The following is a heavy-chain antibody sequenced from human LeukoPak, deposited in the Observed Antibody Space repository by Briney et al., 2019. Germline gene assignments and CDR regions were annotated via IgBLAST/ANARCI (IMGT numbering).Heavy chain of an antibody. CDR1: GGSFSGYY. Sequence: SETLSLTCAVYGGSFSGYYWSWIRQPRGKGLEWIGEINHSGSTNYNPSLKSRVTISVDTSKNQFSLKLSSVTAADTAVYYCARHAYRGTSGIWGQGTMVTVSS. J-gene: IGHJ3*02. CDR2: INHSGST. V-gene: IGHV4-34*01. CDR3: ARHAYRGTSGI. D-gene: IGHD2-8*01.